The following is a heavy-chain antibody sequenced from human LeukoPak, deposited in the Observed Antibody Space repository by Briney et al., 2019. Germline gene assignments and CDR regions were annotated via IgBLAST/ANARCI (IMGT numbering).Heavy chain of an antibody. CDR1: GFTFSSYA. Sequence: GGSLRLSCAASGFTFSSYAMSWVRQAPGKGLEWVSAISGSGGSTYYADSVKGRFTISRDTSKNTPYLQMNSLRAEETAVYYCAKDLSLVVIAINAFDIWGQGTMVTVSS. V-gene: IGHV3-23*01. CDR2: ISGSGGST. D-gene: IGHD2-21*01. CDR3: AKDLSLVVIAINAFDI. J-gene: IGHJ3*02.